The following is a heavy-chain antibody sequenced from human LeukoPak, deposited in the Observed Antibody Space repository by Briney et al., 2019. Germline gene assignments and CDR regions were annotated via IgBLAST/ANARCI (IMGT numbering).Heavy chain of an antibody. D-gene: IGHD6-19*01. J-gene: IGHJ4*02. CDR3: ARDSSGWSHFDY. V-gene: IGHV3-30*04. CDR2: ISYDGSNK. CDR1: GFTFSSYA. Sequence: GGSLGLSCAASGFTFSSYAMHWVRQAPGKGLEWVAVISYDGSNKYYADSVKGRFTISRDNSKNTLYLQMNSLRAEDTAVYYCARDSSGWSHFDYWGQGTLVTVSS.